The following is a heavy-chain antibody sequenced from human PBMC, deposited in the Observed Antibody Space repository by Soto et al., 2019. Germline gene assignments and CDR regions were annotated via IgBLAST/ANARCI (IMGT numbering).Heavy chain of an antibody. CDR2: LYYSGST. CDR1: GGSISSSSYY. J-gene: IGHJ4*02. V-gene: IGHV4-39*01. Sequence: SETLSLTCTVSGGSISSSSYYWGWIRQPPGKGLEWIGSLYYSGSTYYNPSLKSRVTISVDTSKNQFSLKLSSVTAADTAVYYCASIKLGSTRLDNLGQGALLTVSS. CDR3: ASIKLGSTRLDN. D-gene: IGHD2-2*01.